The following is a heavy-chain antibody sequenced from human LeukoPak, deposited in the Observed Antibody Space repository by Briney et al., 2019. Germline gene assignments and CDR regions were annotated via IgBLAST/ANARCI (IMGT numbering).Heavy chain of an antibody. J-gene: IGHJ3*02. CDR2: IYYSGST. CDR3: ARHAVHRWQLVPAFDI. CDR1: GGSISSYY. Sequence: PSETLSLTCTVSGGSISSYYWSWIRQPPGKGLEWIGYIYYSGSTNYNPSLKSRVTISVDTSKNQFSLKLSSVTAADTAVYYCARHAVHRWQLVPAFDIWGQGTMVTVSS. D-gene: IGHD6-6*01. V-gene: IGHV4-59*08.